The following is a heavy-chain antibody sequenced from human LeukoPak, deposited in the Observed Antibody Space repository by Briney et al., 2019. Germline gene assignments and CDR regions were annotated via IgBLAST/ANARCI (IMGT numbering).Heavy chain of an antibody. J-gene: IGHJ4*02. D-gene: IGHD1-26*01. Sequence: ASVKVSCKASGYTFTSYGISWVRQAPGQGLEWMGWISAYNGNTNYAQKLQGRVTMTTDTSTSTAYMELRSLRSDDTAVYYCARGKRKYSGSYYHFDYWGQGTLVTVSS. V-gene: IGHV1-18*01. CDR3: ARGKRKYSGSYYHFDY. CDR1: GYTFTSYG. CDR2: ISAYNGNT.